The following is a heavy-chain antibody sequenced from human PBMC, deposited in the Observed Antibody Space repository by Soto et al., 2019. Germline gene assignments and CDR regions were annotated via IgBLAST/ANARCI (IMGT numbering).Heavy chain of an antibody. Sequence: QVQLVESGGGVIQPGTSLSLSCGSSGFTFRSFGMYWVRQAPGKGLEWVAVVSYDGNHKYYADSVKGRFTVSRDNAKNMLYLQMNSPRGEDTAVYYCAKDVGQQLVLNYGMDVWGQGTTVIVS. D-gene: IGHD6-13*01. J-gene: IGHJ6*02. V-gene: IGHV3-30*18. CDR1: GFTFRSFG. CDR2: VSYDGNHK. CDR3: AKDVGQQLVLNYGMDV.